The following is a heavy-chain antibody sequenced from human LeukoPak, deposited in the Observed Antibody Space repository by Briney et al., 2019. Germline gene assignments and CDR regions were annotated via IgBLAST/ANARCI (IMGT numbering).Heavy chain of an antibody. CDR3: AKDKGVATIGPIFDY. V-gene: IGHV3-23*01. D-gene: IGHD5-12*01. Sequence: GGSLRLSCAASGFVLSSYAMSWVRQAPGKGLERVSVISDSGVTTYYAESVKGRFTISRDNSKNTLYLQMNSLRAEDTAVYYCAKDKGVATIGPIFDYWGQGTLVTVSS. CDR2: ISDSGVTT. J-gene: IGHJ4*02. CDR1: GFVLSSYA.